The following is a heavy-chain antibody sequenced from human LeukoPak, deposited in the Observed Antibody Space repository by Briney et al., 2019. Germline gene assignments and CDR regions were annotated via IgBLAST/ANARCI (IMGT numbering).Heavy chain of an antibody. CDR2: ISSISSYI. Sequence: PGGPLRFPCASSGFPSGGYSINWVPQAPGKGLEWVSSISSISSYIYYAESVKGRFTISRDNAKNSLYLQMNSLRAEDTAVYYCARDRRDGYNEGLDAFDIWGQGTMVTVSS. V-gene: IGHV3-21*01. J-gene: IGHJ3*02. D-gene: IGHD5-24*01. CDR1: GFPSGGYS. CDR3: ARDRRDGYNEGLDAFDI.